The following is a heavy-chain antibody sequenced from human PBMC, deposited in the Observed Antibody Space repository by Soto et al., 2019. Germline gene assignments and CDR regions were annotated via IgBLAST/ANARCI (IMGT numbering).Heavy chain of an antibody. CDR3: ARDRVPAAPPYYYYYMDV. V-gene: IGHV1-3*01. D-gene: IGHD2-2*01. Sequence: ASVKVSCKASGYTFTSYAMHWVRQAPGQRLEWMGWINAGNGNTKYSQKFQGRVTITRDTSASTAYMELSSLRSEDTAVYYCARDRVPAAPPYYYYYMDVWGKGTTVTVS. J-gene: IGHJ6*03. CDR1: GYTFTSYA. CDR2: INAGNGNT.